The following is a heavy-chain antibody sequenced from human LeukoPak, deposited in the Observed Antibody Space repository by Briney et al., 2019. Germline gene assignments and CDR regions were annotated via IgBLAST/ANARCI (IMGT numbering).Heavy chain of an antibody. V-gene: IGHV1-24*01. CDR2: FDPEDGET. D-gene: IGHD3-16*01. CDR3: ARSNTFPYGMDV. J-gene: IGHJ6*02. Sequence: ASVKVSCKVSGYTLTELSMHWVRQAPGKGLEWMGGFDPEDGETIYAQKFQGRVTMTEDTSTDTAYMELSSLRSEDTAVYYCARSNTFPYGMDVWGQGTTVTVSS. CDR1: GYTLTELS.